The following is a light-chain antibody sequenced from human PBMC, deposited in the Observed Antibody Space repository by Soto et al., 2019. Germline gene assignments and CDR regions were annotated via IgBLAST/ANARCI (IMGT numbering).Light chain of an antibody. CDR2: AAS. Sequence: AIQMTQSPSSLSASVGDRVTITCRASQGIRNDLGWYQQKPGKAPKLLIYAASSLQSGVPSRFSGSGSGTDFTLTISSLQPEDFATYYCQHFYTYSPWTFGQGTKVEV. V-gene: IGKV1-6*01. J-gene: IGKJ1*01. CDR3: QHFYTYSPWT. CDR1: QGIRND.